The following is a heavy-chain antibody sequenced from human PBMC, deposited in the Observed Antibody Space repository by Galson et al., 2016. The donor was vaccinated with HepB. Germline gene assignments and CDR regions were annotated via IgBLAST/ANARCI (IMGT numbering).Heavy chain of an antibody. CDR2: IIPLSGIP. Sequence: SVKVSCKASGGTFSTFVISWVRQAPGQGLEWLGGIIPLSGIPNYAQTFQGRVTITADESTRAAYMALSSLRSEDTGVYYCARGSEDIVELPAGLYGLDVWGQGTTITVSS. J-gene: IGHJ6*02. CDR1: GGTFSTFV. D-gene: IGHD2-2*01. V-gene: IGHV1-69*13. CDR3: ARGSEDIVELPAGLYGLDV.